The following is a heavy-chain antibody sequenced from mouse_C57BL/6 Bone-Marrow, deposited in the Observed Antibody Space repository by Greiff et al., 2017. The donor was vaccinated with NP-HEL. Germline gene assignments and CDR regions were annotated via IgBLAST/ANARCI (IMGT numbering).Heavy chain of an antibody. Sequence: EVMLVESEGGLVQPGSSMKLSCTASGFTFSDYYMAWVRQVPEKGLEWVANINYDGSSTYYLDSLKSRFIISRDNAKNILYLQMSSLKSEDTATYYCARADYDVFDYWGQGTTLTVSS. CDR2: INYDGSST. CDR1: GFTFSDYY. D-gene: IGHD2-4*01. V-gene: IGHV5-16*01. CDR3: ARADYDVFDY. J-gene: IGHJ2*01.